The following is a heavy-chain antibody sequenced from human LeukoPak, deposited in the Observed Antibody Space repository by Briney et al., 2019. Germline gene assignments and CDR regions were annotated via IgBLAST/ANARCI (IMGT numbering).Heavy chain of an antibody. Sequence: GGSLRLSCAASGFTFSSYAMHWVRQAPGKGLEWVAVISYDGSNKYYADSVKGRFTISRDNSKNTLYLQMNSLRAEDTAVYYCARGKYYCGLKYYFDYWGQGTLVTVSS. CDR3: ARGKYYCGLKYYFDY. V-gene: IGHV3-30-3*01. CDR1: GFTFSSYA. D-gene: IGHD3-10*01. J-gene: IGHJ4*02. CDR2: ISYDGSNK.